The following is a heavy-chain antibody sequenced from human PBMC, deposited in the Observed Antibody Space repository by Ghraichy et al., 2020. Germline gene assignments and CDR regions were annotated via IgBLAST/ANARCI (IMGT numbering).Heavy chain of an antibody. CDR2: IYYSGST. J-gene: IGHJ5*02. Sequence: SETLSLTCTVSGGSISSSSYYWGWIRQPPGKGLEWIGSIYYSGSTYYNPSLKSRVTISVDTSKNQFSLKLSSVTAADTAVYHCARHGGYSGSYYWFDPWGQGTLVTVSS. D-gene: IGHD1-26*01. V-gene: IGHV4-39*01. CDR3: ARHGGYSGSYYWFDP. CDR1: GGSISSSSYY.